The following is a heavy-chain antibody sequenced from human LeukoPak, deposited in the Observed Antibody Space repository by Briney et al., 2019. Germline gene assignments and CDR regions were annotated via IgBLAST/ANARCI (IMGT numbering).Heavy chain of an antibody. CDR2: ISSSSSYI. J-gene: IGHJ3*02. CDR1: GFTFRSYS. V-gene: IGHV3-21*01. CDR3: ARPTSTGAFDI. Sequence: GGSLRLSXAASGFTFRSYSMNWVRQAPGKGLEWVSSISSSSSYIYYADSVNGRFTISRDNAKNSLYLQMNSLRAEDTAVYYCARPTSTGAFDIWGQGTMVTVSS.